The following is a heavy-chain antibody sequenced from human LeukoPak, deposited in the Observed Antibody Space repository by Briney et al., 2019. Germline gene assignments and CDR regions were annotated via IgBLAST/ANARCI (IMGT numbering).Heavy chain of an antibody. CDR3: ARRVYSSGWRYFDY. V-gene: IGHV5-51*01. CDR1: GFHLTSYW. Sequence: GEAPEISCWGSGFHLTSYWNGRGRPVPGKGLEWMGIIYPGDSDTRYSPSFQGQVTISADKSISTAYLQWSSLKASDTAMYYCARRVYSSGWRYFDYWGQGTLVTVSS. D-gene: IGHD6-19*01. CDR2: IYPGDSDT. J-gene: IGHJ4*02.